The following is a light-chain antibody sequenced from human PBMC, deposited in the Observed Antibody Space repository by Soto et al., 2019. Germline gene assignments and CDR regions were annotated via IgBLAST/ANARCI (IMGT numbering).Light chain of an antibody. Sequence: EIVLTQSPATLSLSPGERATLSCRASQSVSSYLAWYQQRPGQAPRLLIYDASNRATGIPARFSGSGSGTDFTLTISGLEPEDFATYYCQQYYSYPYTFGQGTKLEIK. CDR3: QQYYSYPYT. J-gene: IGKJ2*01. CDR2: DAS. V-gene: IGKV3-11*01. CDR1: QSVSSY.